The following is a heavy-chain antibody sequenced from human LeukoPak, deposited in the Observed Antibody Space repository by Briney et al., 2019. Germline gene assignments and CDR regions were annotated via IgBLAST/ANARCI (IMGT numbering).Heavy chain of an antibody. CDR1: GFTFSSYG. D-gene: IGHD3-10*01. Sequence: GGSLRLSCAASGFTFSSYGMHWVRQAPGKGLEWVAVIWYDGSNKYYADSVKGRFTISRDNSKNTLYLQMNSLRAEDTAVYYCARDPAYGSGSYYNLRAYGMDVWGQGTTVTVSS. CDR3: ARDPAYGSGSYYNLRAYGMDV. J-gene: IGHJ6*02. V-gene: IGHV3-33*01. CDR2: IWYDGSNK.